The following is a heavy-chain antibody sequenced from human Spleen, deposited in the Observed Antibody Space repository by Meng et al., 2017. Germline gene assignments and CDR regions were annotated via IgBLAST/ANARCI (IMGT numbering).Heavy chain of an antibody. CDR3: ARDSRGAVAGTEASGTFDY. J-gene: IGHJ4*02. CDR2: ISFDGNER. V-gene: IGHV3-30*04. Sequence: GGSLRLSCAASGSSLSNYAMHWVRQAPGKGLEWVAVISFDGNERYNADPVKGRFTISRDNSKNTLYLQMNSLRAEDTAVYYCARDSRGAVAGTEASGTFDYWGQGTLVTVSS. D-gene: IGHD6-19*01. CDR1: GSSLSNYA.